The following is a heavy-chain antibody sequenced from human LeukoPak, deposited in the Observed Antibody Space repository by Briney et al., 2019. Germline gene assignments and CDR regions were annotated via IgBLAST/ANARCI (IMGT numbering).Heavy chain of an antibody. CDR3: AKDYYGSGSIIDD. J-gene: IGHJ4*02. CDR1: GFEFSSYG. D-gene: IGHD3-10*01. Sequence: GGSLRLSCPASGFEFSSYGMHWVRQAPGKGLEWVAFIHYEGTNGYYADPVKGRFTISRDNSKNTLYVQMNSLRTEDTALYYCAKDYYGSGSIIDDWGQGTLVTVSS. CDR2: IHYEGTNG. V-gene: IGHV3-30*02.